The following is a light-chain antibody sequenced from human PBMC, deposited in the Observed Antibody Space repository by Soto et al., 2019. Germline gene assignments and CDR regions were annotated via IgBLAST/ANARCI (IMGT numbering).Light chain of an antibody. J-gene: IGKJ1*01. CDR2: GAS. V-gene: IGKV3-20*01. CDR1: QSVSSSY. Sequence: EIVLTQSPGTLSLSPGERATLSCRASQSVSSSYLAWYQHKSGQAPRLLMYGASSRATGIPDRFSGSGSGTEFTFTISSLQSEDFAVYYCLQYNNWVPTFGQGTRVEI. CDR3: LQYNNWVPT.